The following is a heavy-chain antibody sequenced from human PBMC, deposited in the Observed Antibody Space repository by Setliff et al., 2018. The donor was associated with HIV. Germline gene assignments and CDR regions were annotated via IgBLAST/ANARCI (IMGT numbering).Heavy chain of an antibody. V-gene: IGHV1-8*01. J-gene: IGHJ4*02. CDR2: MNPNSANT. CDR1: GYTFTRYD. CDR3: ARDHQTMLWLDY. D-gene: IGHD2-21*01. Sequence: ASVKVSCKASGYTFTRYDINWVRQATGRGPEWMGWMNPNSANTGYAQKFQGRVTITADISTRTVYMELSSLTSEDTAIYYCARDHQTMLWLDYWGQGTLVTVSS.